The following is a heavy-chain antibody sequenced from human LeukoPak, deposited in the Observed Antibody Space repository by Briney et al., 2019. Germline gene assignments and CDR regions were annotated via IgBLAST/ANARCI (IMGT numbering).Heavy chain of an antibody. Sequence: GGSLRLSCTASGFTFGDYAMSWVRQAPGKGLEGVGIIRSKAYGGTTEYAASVKGRYTISRDDSKSIAYLQMNSLKTEDTAVYYCTRDYGSGSYRRYYFDNWGQGTLVTVSS. CDR3: TRDYGSGSYRRYYFDN. D-gene: IGHD3-10*01. CDR2: IRSKAYGGTT. CDR1: GFTFGDYA. V-gene: IGHV3-49*04. J-gene: IGHJ4*02.